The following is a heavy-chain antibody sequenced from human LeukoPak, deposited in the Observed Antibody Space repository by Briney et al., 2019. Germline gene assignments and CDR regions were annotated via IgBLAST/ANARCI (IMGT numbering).Heavy chain of an antibody. V-gene: IGHV3-21*01. D-gene: IGHD2-8*02. Sequence: GGSLRLSCAASGFTFSSYSMNWVRQAPGKGLEWVSSISSSSSYIYYADSVKGRSTISRDNAKNSLYLQMNSLRAEDTAVYYCASSGGFFDYWGQGTLVTVSS. CDR2: ISSSSSYI. CDR1: GFTFSSYS. CDR3: ASSGGFFDY. J-gene: IGHJ4*02.